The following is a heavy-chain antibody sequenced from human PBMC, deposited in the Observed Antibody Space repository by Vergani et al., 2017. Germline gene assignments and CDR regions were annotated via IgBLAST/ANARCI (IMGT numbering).Heavy chain of an antibody. CDR1: GYAFTGYY. CDR3: ATYSSSWYV. CDR2: SSPNSGET. Sequence: QVHLVQSGAEVKNPGASVRVSCKASGYAFTGYYMHWVRQAPGKGLEWMGRSSPNSGETNYAQNFQDRVTMTRDTSLSTAYMELIRLRSDDTAMYYCATYSSSWYVWSQGTLVTGSS. J-gene: IGHJ4*02. V-gene: IGHV1-2*06. D-gene: IGHD6-13*01.